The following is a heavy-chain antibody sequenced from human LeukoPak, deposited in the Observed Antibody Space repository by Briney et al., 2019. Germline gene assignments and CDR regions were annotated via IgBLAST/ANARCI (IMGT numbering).Heavy chain of an antibody. CDR2: IYYSGST. D-gene: IGHD3-22*01. V-gene: IGHV4-59*01. J-gene: IGHJ4*02. CDR1: GGSISSYC. CDR3: ARGPSRGQTDSSGYYYY. Sequence: SETLSLTWTASGGSISSYCWSWIRQPPGKGLEWIWCIYYSGSTNYNPSLKSRVTISVDTSKNQFSLKLSSVTAADTAVYYCARGPSRGQTDSSGYYYYWGQGTLVTVSS.